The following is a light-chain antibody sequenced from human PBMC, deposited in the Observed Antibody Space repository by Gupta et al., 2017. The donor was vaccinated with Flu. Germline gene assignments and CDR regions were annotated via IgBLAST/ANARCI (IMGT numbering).Light chain of an antibody. CDR3: QQGYTAFT. J-gene: IGKJ5*01. CDR2: AVS. Sequence: DIQMTQSPSSLSASVGDRVTITCRASRPIGTFLNWYQHKPGKAPKLLIYAVSKLQGGVPLRFTGSGPGTDFTLTISRLQPEDFATYYCQQGYTAFTFGQGTRLEIK. CDR1: RPIGTF. V-gene: IGKV1-39*01.